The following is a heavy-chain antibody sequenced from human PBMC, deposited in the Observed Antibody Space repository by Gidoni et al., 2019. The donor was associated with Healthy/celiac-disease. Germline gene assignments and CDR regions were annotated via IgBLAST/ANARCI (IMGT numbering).Heavy chain of an antibody. J-gene: IGHJ4*02. V-gene: IGHV3-23*01. CDR1: GFTFSSYA. D-gene: IGHD3-3*01. CDR2: ISGSGGST. Sequence: EVQLLESGGGLVQPGGSLILSCAASGFTFSSYAMSWVRQAPGKGLEWVSAISGSGGSTYYADSVKGRFTISRENSKNTLYLQMNSLRAEDTAVYYCAKGIRFLEWLLSLDYWGQGTLVTVSS. CDR3: AKGIRFLEWLLSLDY.